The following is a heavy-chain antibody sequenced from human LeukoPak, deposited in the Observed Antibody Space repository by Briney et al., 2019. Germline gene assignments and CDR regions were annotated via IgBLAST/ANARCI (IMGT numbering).Heavy chain of an antibody. V-gene: IGHV1-69*06. Sequence: SVKVSCKASGGTFSSYAISWVRQAPGQGLEWMGGVIPIFGTANYAQKFQGGVTITADKSTSTAYMELSSLRSEDTAVYYCARGPEGYYYYYYMDVWGKGTTVTVSS. CDR2: VIPIFGTA. J-gene: IGHJ6*03. CDR1: GGTFSSYA. CDR3: ARGPEGYYYYYYMDV.